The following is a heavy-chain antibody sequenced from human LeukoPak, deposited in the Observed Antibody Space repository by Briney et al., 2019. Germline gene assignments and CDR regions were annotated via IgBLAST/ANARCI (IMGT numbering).Heavy chain of an antibody. D-gene: IGHD3-10*01. CDR2: IYHSGST. CDR1: GYSISSGYY. Sequence: SETLSLTCTVSGYSISSGYYWGWIRQPPGKGLEWIGSIYHSGSTYYNPSLKSRVTISVDTSKNQFSLKLSSVTAADTAVYYCARLAYGSGSYTWYYFDYWGQGTLVTVSS. V-gene: IGHV4-38-2*02. J-gene: IGHJ4*02. CDR3: ARLAYGSGSYTWYYFDY.